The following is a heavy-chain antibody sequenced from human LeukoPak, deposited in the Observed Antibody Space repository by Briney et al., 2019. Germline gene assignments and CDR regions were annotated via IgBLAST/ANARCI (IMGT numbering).Heavy chain of an antibody. CDR3: AREYNSGPKQTDAFDI. CDR2: ISGSGDST. CDR1: GFTFSSSA. Sequence: GGSLRLSCAASGFTFSSSAMTWVRQAPGKGLEWVSGISGSGDSTYYADSVKGRFIISRDNAKDTLYLQMNSLRTEDTAVYYCAREYNSGPKQTDAFDIWGQGTMVTVSS. J-gene: IGHJ3*02. V-gene: IGHV3-23*01. D-gene: IGHD3-22*01.